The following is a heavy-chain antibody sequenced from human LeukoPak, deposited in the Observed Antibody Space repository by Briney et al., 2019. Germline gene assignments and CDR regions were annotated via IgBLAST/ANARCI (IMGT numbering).Heavy chain of an antibody. CDR2: IRYDGTEK. D-gene: IGHD3-16*01. J-gene: IGHJ6*03. Sequence: PEGSLRLSCAASGFTFSTYGMHWVRQAPGKGLEWVAFIRYDGTEKYYADSVKGRFTISRDNSKNTLYLQMNSLRAEDTAVYYCAKDRGGDTFDYYYMDVWGKGTTVTVSS. CDR1: GFTFSTYG. CDR3: AKDRGGDTFDYYYMDV. V-gene: IGHV3-30*02.